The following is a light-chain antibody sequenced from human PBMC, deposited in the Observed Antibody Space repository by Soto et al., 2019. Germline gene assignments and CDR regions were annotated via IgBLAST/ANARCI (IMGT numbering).Light chain of an antibody. Sequence: DFQMTLSPSSLSASVGDRVTITCRASQSFSTYLAWYQQKPGKVPKLLISGISTLQSGVPSRFSGSGYGTEFTLTISNLQPEDVATYYCQKYNTAPLTFGGGTKVDIK. CDR1: QSFSTY. CDR3: QKYNTAPLT. CDR2: GIS. J-gene: IGKJ4*01. V-gene: IGKV1-27*01.